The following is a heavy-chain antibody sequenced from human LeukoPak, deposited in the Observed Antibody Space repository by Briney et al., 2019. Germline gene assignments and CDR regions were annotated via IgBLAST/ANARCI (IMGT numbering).Heavy chain of an antibody. J-gene: IGHJ5*02. CDR3: AREYCSSTSCYTGEWFDP. CDR2: IYYSGST. Sequence: SETLSLTCTVSGGSISSYYWSWIRQPPGKGLEWIGYIYYSGSTNYNPSLKSRVTISVDTSKNQFSLKLSSVTAADTAVYYCAREYCSSTSCYTGEWFDPWAREPWSPSPQ. CDR1: GGSISSYY. V-gene: IGHV4-59*01. D-gene: IGHD2-2*02.